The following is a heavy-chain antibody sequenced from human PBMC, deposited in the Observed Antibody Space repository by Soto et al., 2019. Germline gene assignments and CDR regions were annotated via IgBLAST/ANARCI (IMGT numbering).Heavy chain of an antibody. CDR2: IYHSGST. J-gene: IGHJ4*02. Sequence: QLQLQESGSGLVKPSQTLSLTCAVSGGSISSGGYSWSWIRQPPGKGLEWIGYIYHSGSTYYTPSLRRRVPISVDRSKNQFSLKLSSVTAADTAVYYCARGLTTVTTLDYWGQGTLVTVSS. D-gene: IGHD4-4*01. CDR3: ARGLTTVTTLDY. CDR1: GGSISSGGYS. V-gene: IGHV4-30-2*01.